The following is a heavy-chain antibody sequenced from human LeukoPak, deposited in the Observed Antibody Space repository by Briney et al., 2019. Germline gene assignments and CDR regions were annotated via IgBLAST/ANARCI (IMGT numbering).Heavy chain of an antibody. J-gene: IGHJ4*02. D-gene: IGHD6-19*01. CDR3: ATDRSGAVAGTIFDD. Sequence: PGGSLTLSCAACGFTFTTCSMNWVRQAPGKGLEWVSSISSGGSYIYYADSVKGRFTISRDNTKNSLYLQMNSLRPEDTAVYYCATDRSGAVAGTIFDDWGQGTLVTVSS. CDR2: ISSGGSYI. V-gene: IGHV3-21*01. CDR1: GFTFTTCS.